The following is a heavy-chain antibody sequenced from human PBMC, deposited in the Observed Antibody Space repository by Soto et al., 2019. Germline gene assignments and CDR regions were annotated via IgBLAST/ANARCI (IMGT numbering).Heavy chain of an antibody. D-gene: IGHD2-15*01. Sequence: VQLLESGGGLVQPGGSLRLSCAASGFTFSSYAMSWVRQAPGKGLEWVSAISGSGGSTYYADSVKGRFTISRDNSKNTLYLQMNSLRAEDTAVYYCAKAPRGCSGGSCYLNYYYYYGMDVWGQGTTVTVSS. CDR2: ISGSGGST. J-gene: IGHJ6*02. CDR3: AKAPRGCSGGSCYLNYYYYYGMDV. V-gene: IGHV3-23*01. CDR1: GFTFSSYA.